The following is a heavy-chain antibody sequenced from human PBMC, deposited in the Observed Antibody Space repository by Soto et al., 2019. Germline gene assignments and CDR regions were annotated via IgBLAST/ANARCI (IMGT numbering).Heavy chain of an antibody. V-gene: IGHV1-8*01. CDR3: ARQWELSGYYYGMDV. CDR1: GYTFTSYD. J-gene: IGHJ6*02. D-gene: IGHD1-26*01. Sequence: ASVKVSCKASGYTFTSYDINWVRQATGQGLEWMGWMNPNSGNTGYAQKFQGRVTMTRNTSISTAYMELSSLRSEDTAVYYCARQWELSGYYYGMDVWGQGTTVTVSS. CDR2: MNPNSGNT.